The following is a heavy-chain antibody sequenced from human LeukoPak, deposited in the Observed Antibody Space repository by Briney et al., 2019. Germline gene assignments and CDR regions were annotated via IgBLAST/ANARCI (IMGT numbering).Heavy chain of an antibody. V-gene: IGHV4-59*08. CDR1: GTSTSSYY. CDR2: IYYSGST. CDR3: ARHGYSSGSLAWFDP. Sequence: SETLSLTCTVAGTSTSSYYWSWLRQPPGKGLEWLGYIYYSGSTNYNPYLKSRVTISVDTSKNQFSLKLSSVAAADTAVYYCARHGYSSGSLAWFDPWGQGTQVTVSS. D-gene: IGHD6-19*01. J-gene: IGHJ5*02.